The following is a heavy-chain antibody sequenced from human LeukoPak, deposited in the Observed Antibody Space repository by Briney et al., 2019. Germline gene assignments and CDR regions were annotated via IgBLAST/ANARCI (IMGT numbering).Heavy chain of an antibody. J-gene: IGHJ4*02. CDR1: GGSFSGYY. Sequence: PSETLSLTCAVYGGSFSGYYWSWIRQPPGKGLEWIGEINHSGRTNYNPSLKSRVTISVDPSKNQFSLKLSSVTAADTAVFYCARGRRPLVGHEGYFDYWGEGTLVTVSS. D-gene: IGHD1-26*01. CDR2: INHSGRT. V-gene: IGHV4-34*01. CDR3: ARGRRPLVGHEGYFDY.